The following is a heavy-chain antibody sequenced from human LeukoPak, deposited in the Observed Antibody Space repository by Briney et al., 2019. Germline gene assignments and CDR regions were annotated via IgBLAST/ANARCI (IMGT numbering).Heavy chain of an antibody. CDR2: IYTSGST. D-gene: IGHD3-3*01. J-gene: IGHJ5*02. V-gene: IGHV4-4*07. CDR1: GGSISSYY. Sequence: PETLSLTCTVSGGSISSYYWSWIRQPAGKGLEWIGRIYTSGSTNYNPSLKSRVTMSVDTSKNQFSLKLSSVTAADTAVYYCASTIFGVVNGWFDPWGQGTLVTVSS. CDR3: ASTIFGVVNGWFDP.